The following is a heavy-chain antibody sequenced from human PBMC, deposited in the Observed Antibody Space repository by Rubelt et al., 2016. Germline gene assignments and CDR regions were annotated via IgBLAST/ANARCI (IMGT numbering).Heavy chain of an antibody. Sequence: QLQLQESGPGLVKPSETLALTCTVSGDSFSRSTSSWGWIRQPPGKGLEWIATVSSTGTTYYNPSLKSRVTISLDTSKNQVYLNRSAVTAAETAVVYGAGHRGNYDGPLDSWGQGALVTVSS. CDR3: AGHRGNYDGPLDS. D-gene: IGHD3-16*01. J-gene: IGHJ4*02. CDR1: GDSFSRSTSS. V-gene: IGHV4-39*01. CDR2: VSSTGTT.